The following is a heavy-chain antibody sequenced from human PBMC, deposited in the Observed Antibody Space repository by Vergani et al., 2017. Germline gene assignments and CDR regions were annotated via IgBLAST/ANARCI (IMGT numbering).Heavy chain of an antibody. CDR3: AREATLAYYYMDV. CDR1: GDSITSGAYY. V-gene: IGHV4-31*03. CDR2: IFHSGGA. J-gene: IGHJ6*03. Sequence: QVQLQESGPGLVKPSQTLSLTCTVSGDSITSGAYYWSWIRQHPGKGLEWIGYIFHSGGAYYNPSLESRVSISVDTSKNEFSLGVTSVTAADTAVDYCAREATLAYYYMDVWGKGTTVTVSS.